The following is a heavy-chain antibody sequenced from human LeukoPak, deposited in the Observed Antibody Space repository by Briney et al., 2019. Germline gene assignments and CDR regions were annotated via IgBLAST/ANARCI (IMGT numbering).Heavy chain of an antibody. CDR2: ISAYNGNT. CDR3: ARSERLLWFGELTIDNWFDP. J-gene: IGHJ5*02. Sequence: ASVKVSCKASGGTFSSYAISWVRQAPGQGLEWMGWISAYNGNTNYAQKLQGRVTMTTDTSTSTAYMELRSLRSDDTAVYYCARSERLLWFGELTIDNWFDPWGQGTLVTVSS. D-gene: IGHD3-10*01. CDR1: GGTFSSYA. V-gene: IGHV1-18*01.